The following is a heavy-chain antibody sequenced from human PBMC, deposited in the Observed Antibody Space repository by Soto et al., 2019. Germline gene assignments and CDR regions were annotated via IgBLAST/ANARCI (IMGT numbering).Heavy chain of an antibody. CDR2: INHSGST. J-gene: IGHJ6*02. CDR1: GGSFSGYY. CDR3: ARALHWGDYYYGMDV. D-gene: IGHD7-27*01. Sequence: PSETLSLTCAVYGGSFSGYYWSWIRQPPGKGLEWIGEINHSGSTNYNPSLKSRVTISVDTSKNQFSLKLSSVTAADTAVYYCARALHWGDYYYGMDVWGQGTTVTVSS. V-gene: IGHV4-34*01.